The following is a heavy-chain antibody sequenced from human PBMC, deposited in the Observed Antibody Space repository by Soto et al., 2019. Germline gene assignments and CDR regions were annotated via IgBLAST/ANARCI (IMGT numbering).Heavy chain of an antibody. CDR2: ISSSSSYT. J-gene: IGHJ4*02. Sequence: QVQLVESGGGLVKPGGSLRLSCAASGFTFSDYYMSWIRQAPGKGLEWVSYISSSSSYTNYADSVKGRFTISRDNAKNXLYLQMNSLRAEDTAVYYCARGDIVVVVAAIPFDYWGQGTLVTVSS. CDR3: ARGDIVVVVAAIPFDY. V-gene: IGHV3-11*05. CDR1: GFTFSDYY. D-gene: IGHD2-15*01.